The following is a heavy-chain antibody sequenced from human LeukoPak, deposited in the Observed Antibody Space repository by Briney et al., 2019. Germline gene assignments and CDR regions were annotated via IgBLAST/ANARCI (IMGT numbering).Heavy chain of an antibody. D-gene: IGHD1-14*01. V-gene: IGHV3-53*01. CDR2: LYSDGNT. J-gene: IGHJ4*02. CDR1: GFTFGNAW. CDR3: ARGVEPLAANTLAY. Sequence: GGSLRLACAASGFTFGNAWMNWVRQAPGKGLEWVSVLYSDGNTKYADSVQGRFTISRDNSKNTLYLEMNSLSPDDTAVYYCARGVEPLAANTLAYWGQGTLVTVSS.